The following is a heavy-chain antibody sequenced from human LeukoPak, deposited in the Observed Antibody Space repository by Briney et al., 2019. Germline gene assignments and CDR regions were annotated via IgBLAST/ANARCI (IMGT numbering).Heavy chain of an antibody. V-gene: IGHV1-2*02. CDR2: INPNSGGT. Sequence: ASVNVSCKASGYTFTGYYMHWVRQAPGQGLEWMGWINPNSGGTNYAQKFQGRVTMTRDTSISTAYMELSRLRSDDTAVYYCARVPSLDYDILTGYYKGGYYFDYWGQGTLVTVSS. J-gene: IGHJ4*02. CDR3: ARVPSLDYDILTGYYKGGYYFDY. D-gene: IGHD3-9*01. CDR1: GYTFTGYY.